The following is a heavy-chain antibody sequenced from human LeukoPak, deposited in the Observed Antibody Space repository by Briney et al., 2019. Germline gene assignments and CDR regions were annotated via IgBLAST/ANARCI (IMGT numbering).Heavy chain of an antibody. Sequence: GRSLRLSCAASGFTFSSYAMHWVRQAPGKGLEWVASIKHDGSEKYYVDSVRGRFTISRDNTMNSLYLQMSSLRAEDTAVYYCATDRGWRTSGYYLYYFEYWGQGTLVTFSS. CDR2: IKHDGSEK. J-gene: IGHJ4*02. D-gene: IGHD3-3*01. CDR3: ATDRGWRTSGYYLYYFEY. V-gene: IGHV3-7*01. CDR1: GFTFSSYA.